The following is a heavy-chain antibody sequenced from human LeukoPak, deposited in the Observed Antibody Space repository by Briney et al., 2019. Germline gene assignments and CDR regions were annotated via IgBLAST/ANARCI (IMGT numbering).Heavy chain of an antibody. D-gene: IGHD6-6*01. CDR2: IKQDGSEK. J-gene: IGHJ4*02. V-gene: IGHV3-7*01. CDR1: GFIFSSYW. Sequence: PGGSLRLSCAASGFIFSSYWMSWVRQAPGKGLEWVANIKQDGSEKYYVDSVKGRFTISRDNAKNSLYLQMNSLRAEDTAVYYCAREVYGLDYWGQGTLVTVSS. CDR3: AREVYGLDY.